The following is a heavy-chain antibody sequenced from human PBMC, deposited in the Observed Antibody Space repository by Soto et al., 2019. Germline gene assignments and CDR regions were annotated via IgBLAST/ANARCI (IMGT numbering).Heavy chain of an antibody. CDR1: GFTFRSYS. CDR2: ISSSSTHI. CDR3: ARSPVEIVATSLYWFDS. D-gene: IGHD5-12*01. Sequence: EVQLVESGGGLVKPGGSLRLSCAASGFTFRSYSMNWGRQAPGKGLEWVSSISSSSTHIYYADSVKGRFTISRDNTKNSLDLQMNSLRVEDTAVYYCARSPVEIVATSLYWFDSWGQGTLVTVSS. V-gene: IGHV3-21*01. J-gene: IGHJ5*01.